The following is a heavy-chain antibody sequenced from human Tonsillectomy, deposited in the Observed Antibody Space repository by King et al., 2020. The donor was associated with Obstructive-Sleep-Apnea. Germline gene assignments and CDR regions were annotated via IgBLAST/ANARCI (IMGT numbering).Heavy chain of an antibody. D-gene: IGHD6-19*01. CDR2: IYYSGST. Sequence: MQLQESGPGLGKPSETLSLTCTVSGGSISSYYWSWIRQPPGKGLEWIGYIYYSGSTIYNPSLKSRVTISVDTSNNQFSLKLRAVTAADTAVYFCARRDSSCWPHFDYWGQGTLVTVSS. CDR3: ARRDSSCWPHFDY. J-gene: IGHJ4*01. V-gene: IGHV4-59*08. CDR1: GGSISSYY.